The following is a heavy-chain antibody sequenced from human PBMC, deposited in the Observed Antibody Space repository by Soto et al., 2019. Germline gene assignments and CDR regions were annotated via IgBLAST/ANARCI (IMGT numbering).Heavy chain of an antibody. V-gene: IGHV1-18*01. CDR2: ISAYNGNT. CDR3: ARETVVVVAARADYYYYGMDV. D-gene: IGHD2-15*01. J-gene: IGHJ6*02. CDR1: GYTFPSYG. Sequence: GASVQVPCKASGYTFPSYGISWVRQAPGQGREWMGWISAYNGNTHYAQKLQGRVTMTTDTSTSTAYMELRSLRSDDTAVYYCARETVVVVAARADYYYYGMDVWGQGTTVTVSS.